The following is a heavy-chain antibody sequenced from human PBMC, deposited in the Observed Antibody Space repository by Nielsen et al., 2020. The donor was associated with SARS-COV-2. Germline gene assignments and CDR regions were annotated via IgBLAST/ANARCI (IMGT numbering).Heavy chain of an antibody. CDR3: ARGGYSSRVRLNWFDP. J-gene: IGHJ5*02. D-gene: IGHD5-18*01. CDR1: GYTFTSYA. V-gene: IGHV1-3*01. CDR2: INAGNGNT. Sequence: ASVKVSCKASGYTFTSYAMHWVRQAPGQRLEWMGWINAGNGNTKYSQKFQGRVTITRDTSTSTAYMELSSLRSEDTAVYYCARGGYSSRVRLNWFDPWGQGTLVTVSS.